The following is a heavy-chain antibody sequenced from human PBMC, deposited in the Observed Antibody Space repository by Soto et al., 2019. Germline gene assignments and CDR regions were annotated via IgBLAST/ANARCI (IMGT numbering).Heavy chain of an antibody. CDR3: ARDTDYDFWSGPLNYYYYYGMDV. V-gene: IGHV3-33*01. CDR1: GITFSSYG. CDR2: IWYDGSNK. D-gene: IGHD3-3*01. Sequence: ESGGGVVQPGRSLRLSCAASGITFSSYGMHWVRQAPGKGLEWVAVIWYDGSNKYYADSVKGRFTISRDNSKNTLYLQMNSLRAEDTAVYYCARDTDYDFWSGPLNYYYYYGMDVWGQGTTVTVSS. J-gene: IGHJ6*02.